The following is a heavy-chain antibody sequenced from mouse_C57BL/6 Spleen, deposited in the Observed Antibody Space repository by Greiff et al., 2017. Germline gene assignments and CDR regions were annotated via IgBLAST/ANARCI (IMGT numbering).Heavy chain of an antibody. CDR1: GFTFSDYG. CDR3: TKNTTVVANLDY. J-gene: IGHJ2*01. V-gene: IGHV5-17*01. D-gene: IGHD1-1*01. Sequence: EVQGVESGGGLVKPGGSLKLSCAASGFTFSDYGMHWVRQAPGKGLEWVAYISSGSSTIYYADTVNGRSTIARDNAKNTPFLQMTRLRSEDTAMYYCTKNTTVVANLDYWGQGTTLTVSS. CDR2: ISSGSSTI.